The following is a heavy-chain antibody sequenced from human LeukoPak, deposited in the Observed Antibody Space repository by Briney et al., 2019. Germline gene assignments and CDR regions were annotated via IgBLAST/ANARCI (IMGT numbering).Heavy chain of an antibody. Sequence: SETLSLTCAVYGGSFSGYYWSWIRQPPGKGLEWIGEINHSGSTNYNPSLKSRVIISVDTSKNQFSLKLSSVTAEDTAVYYCARDLLRYSSSTQIDYWGQGTLVTVSS. CDR2: INHSGST. CDR1: GGSFSGYY. V-gene: IGHV4-34*01. D-gene: IGHD6-6*01. J-gene: IGHJ4*02. CDR3: ARDLLRYSSSTQIDY.